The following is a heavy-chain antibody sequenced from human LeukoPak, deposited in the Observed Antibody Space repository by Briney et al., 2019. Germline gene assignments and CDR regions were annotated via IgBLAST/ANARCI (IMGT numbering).Heavy chain of an antibody. CDR3: ARPGYSGYDFSSVDYFDY. Sequence: GESLKTSCKGSGYSFTSYWIGWVRQMPGKGLEWMGIIYPGDSDTRYSPSFQGQVTISADKSISTAYLQWSSLKASDTAMYYCARPGYSGYDFSSVDYFDYWGQGTLVTVSS. CDR2: IYPGDSDT. V-gene: IGHV5-51*01. J-gene: IGHJ4*02. D-gene: IGHD5-12*01. CDR1: GYSFTSYW.